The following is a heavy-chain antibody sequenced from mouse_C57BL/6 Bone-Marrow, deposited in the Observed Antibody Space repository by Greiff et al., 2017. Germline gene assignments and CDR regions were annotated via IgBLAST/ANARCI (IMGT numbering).Heavy chain of an antibody. J-gene: IGHJ2*01. D-gene: IGHD1-1*01. Sequence: EVMLVESGGGLVQPGESLKLSCESNEYEFPSHDMSWVRKTPEKRLELVAALNSDGGSTSYPDTMERRFIISRDDTKKTLYLQMSSLRSEDTALYYCASYYGSSYVDYFDYWGQGTTLTVSS. CDR1: EYEFPSHD. V-gene: IGHV5-2*01. CDR3: ASYYGSSYVDYFDY. CDR2: LNSDGGST.